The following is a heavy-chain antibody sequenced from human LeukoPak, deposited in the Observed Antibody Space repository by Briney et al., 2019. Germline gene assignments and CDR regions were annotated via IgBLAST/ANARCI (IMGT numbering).Heavy chain of an antibody. CDR2: IYYTGST. J-gene: IGHJ4*02. CDR1: GGSLSNYY. D-gene: IGHD2-2*01. CDR3: ARAAYRSNSEFDY. Sequence: SETLSLTCTLSGGSLSNYYWSWIRQPPGKGLEWIGFIYYTGSTDYSPSLKSRVTISLDASKNQFSLRLRSVTAADTAIYYCARAAYRSNSEFDYWGQGTLVTVSS. V-gene: IGHV4-59*01.